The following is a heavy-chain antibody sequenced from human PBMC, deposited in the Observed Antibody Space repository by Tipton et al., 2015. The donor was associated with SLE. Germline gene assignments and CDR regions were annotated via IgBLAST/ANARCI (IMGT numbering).Heavy chain of an antibody. Sequence: TLSLTCAVYGGSFSGYYWSWIRQPPGKGLECIGEINHSGSTNYNPSLKSRVTISVDTSKNQFSLKLSSVTAADTAVYYCARLPVVYYYYMDVWGKGTTVTVSS. D-gene: IGHD4-23*01. CDR3: ARLPVVYYYYMDV. CDR2: INHSGST. V-gene: IGHV4-34*01. J-gene: IGHJ6*03. CDR1: GGSFSGYY.